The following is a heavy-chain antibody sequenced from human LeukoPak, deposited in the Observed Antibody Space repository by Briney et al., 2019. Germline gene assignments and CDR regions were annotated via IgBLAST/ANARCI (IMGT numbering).Heavy chain of an antibody. J-gene: IGHJ4*02. V-gene: IGHV3-30*18. CDR2: ISYDGSNK. Sequence: GGSLRLSCAASGFTFSSYGMSWVRQAPGKGLEWVAVISYDGSNKYYADSVKGRFTISRDNSKNTLYLQMNSLRAEDTAVYYCAKDQATYSSSWYGGDYWGQGTLVTVSS. D-gene: IGHD6-13*01. CDR3: AKDQATYSSSWYGGDY. CDR1: GFTFSSYG.